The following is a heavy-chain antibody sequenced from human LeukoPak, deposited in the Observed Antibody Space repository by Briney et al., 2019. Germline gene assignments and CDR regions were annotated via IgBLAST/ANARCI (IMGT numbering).Heavy chain of an antibody. Sequence: LSLTCTVSGGSISSYYWSWIRQAPGKGLEWVSYISSSGSTIYYADSVKGRFTISRDNAKNSLYLQMNSLRAEDTAVYYCARDWLQFPFDPWGQGTLVTVSS. V-gene: IGHV3-11*01. CDR3: ARDWLQFPFDP. J-gene: IGHJ5*02. D-gene: IGHD5-24*01. CDR2: ISSSGSTI. CDR1: GGSISSYY.